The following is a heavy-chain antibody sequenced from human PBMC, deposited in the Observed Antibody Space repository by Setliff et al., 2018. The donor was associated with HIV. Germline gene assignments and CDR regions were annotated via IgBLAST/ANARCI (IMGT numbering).Heavy chain of an antibody. Sequence: LSLSCAASGLILGSYGMHWVRQAPGKGLEWVAVIWYDGSNKYYADSVKGRFTTARDNSKNTLYLQVNRLRAEDTAVYYCAKDGGTAVSGDWYFDLWGRGTLVTVSS. J-gene: IGHJ2*01. D-gene: IGHD6-19*01. V-gene: IGHV3-33*06. CDR1: GLILGSYG. CDR2: IWYDGSNK. CDR3: AKDGGTAVSGDWYFDL.